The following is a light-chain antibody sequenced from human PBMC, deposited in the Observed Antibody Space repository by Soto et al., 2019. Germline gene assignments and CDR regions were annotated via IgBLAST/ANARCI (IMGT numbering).Light chain of an antibody. Sequence: EVVMTQSPATLSVSPGERATLSCRASQSAGTNLAWYQQKPGQAPRLLIYGASTRATGIPAWFSGSGSGTEFTLTISSLQSEDFAVYYCQQYNNWPSMYTFGQGTKLEIK. CDR1: QSAGTN. CDR2: GAS. CDR3: QQYNNWPSMYT. V-gene: IGKV3-15*01. J-gene: IGKJ2*01.